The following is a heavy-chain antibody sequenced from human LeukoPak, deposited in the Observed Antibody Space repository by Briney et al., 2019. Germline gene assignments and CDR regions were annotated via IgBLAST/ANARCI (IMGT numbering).Heavy chain of an antibody. Sequence: PGGSLRLSCAASGFTFSSYAMSWVRQAPGKGLAWVSAISGSGGSTYYADSVKGRFTISRDNSMDTLYLQMNSLRAEDTAVYYCAKGYYDYVWGSYYFDYWGQGPLVTVPS. CDR1: GFTFSSYA. D-gene: IGHD3-16*01. CDR2: ISGSGGST. V-gene: IGHV3-23*01. J-gene: IGHJ4*02. CDR3: AKGYYDYVWGSYYFDY.